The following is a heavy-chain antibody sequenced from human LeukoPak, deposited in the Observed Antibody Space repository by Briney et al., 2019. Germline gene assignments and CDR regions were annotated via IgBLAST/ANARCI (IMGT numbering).Heavy chain of an antibody. CDR2: IYSDNT. CDR1: GFTGSSNS. CDR3: ARRAGAYSHPYDY. D-gene: IGHD4/OR15-4a*01. Sequence: GGSLRLSCTVSGFTGSSNSMSWVRQAPGKGLEWVSFIYSDNTHYSDSVKGRFTIYRDNSKDTLYLQMNSLRAEDTAVYYCARRAGAYSHPYDYWGQGTLVTVSS. J-gene: IGHJ4*02. V-gene: IGHV3-53*01.